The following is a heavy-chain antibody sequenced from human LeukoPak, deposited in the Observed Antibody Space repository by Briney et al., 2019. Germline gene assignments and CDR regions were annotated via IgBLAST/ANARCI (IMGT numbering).Heavy chain of an antibody. Sequence: PSETLSLTCTVSGGSISSYYWSWIRQPAGKGQEWIGHIHTRGSTNYNPSLKSRVTMSVDTSKNQFSLKLNSVTAADTAVYYCASPVRDYWGQGTLVTVSS. CDR1: GGSISSYY. J-gene: IGHJ4*02. CDR3: ASPVRDY. D-gene: IGHD6-6*01. V-gene: IGHV4-4*07. CDR2: IHTRGST.